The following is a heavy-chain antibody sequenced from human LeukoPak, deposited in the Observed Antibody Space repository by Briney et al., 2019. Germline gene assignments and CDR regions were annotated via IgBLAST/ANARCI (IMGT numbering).Heavy chain of an antibody. CDR3: ATAGNYRFDY. CDR1: GFTFSNYW. V-gene: IGHV3-74*01. D-gene: IGHD1-7*01. J-gene: IGHJ4*02. Sequence: GGSLRPFCAASGFTFSNYWVHWVRRAPGKGLVWVSRINPDGSTINYADSVKGRFTISRDNAKNTLYLQMNSLRAEDTAVYYCATAGNYRFDYWGQGTLVTVSS. CDR2: INPDGSTI.